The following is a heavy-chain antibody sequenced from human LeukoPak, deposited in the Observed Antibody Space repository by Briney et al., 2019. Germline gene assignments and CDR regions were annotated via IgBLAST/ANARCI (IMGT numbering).Heavy chain of an antibody. CDR3: ARGCKHYDILTGYQPTDAFDI. J-gene: IGHJ3*02. V-gene: IGHV4-61*02. Sequence: SETLSLTCTVSGGSINSGSYYWSWIRQPAGKGLEWIGRIYHSGSTYYNPSLKGRVTISVDTSKNQFSLKLSSVTAADTAVYYCARGCKHYDILTGYQPTDAFDIWGQGTMVTVSS. CDR1: GGSINSGSYY. D-gene: IGHD3-9*01. CDR2: IYHSGST.